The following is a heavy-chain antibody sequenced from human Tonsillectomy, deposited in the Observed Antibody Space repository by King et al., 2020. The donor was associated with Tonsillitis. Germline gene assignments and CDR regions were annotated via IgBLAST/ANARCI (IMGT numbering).Heavy chain of an antibody. Sequence: VQLVESGGGLIQPGGSLRLSCAASGFSFTSSTMSWVRQAPGKGLEWISLVHNGGTRIYYADSVKGRFTISRDYSKKTLFLQMNTLRADDTAMYYCAKVKVDDAFDIWGQGTLVTVSS. CDR3: AKVKVDDAFDI. D-gene: IGHD1-26*01. CDR2: VHNGGTRI. CDR1: GFSFTSST. J-gene: IGHJ3*02. V-gene: IGHV3-23*03.